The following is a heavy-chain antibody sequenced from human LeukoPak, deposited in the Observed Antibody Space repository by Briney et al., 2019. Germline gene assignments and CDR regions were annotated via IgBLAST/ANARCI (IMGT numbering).Heavy chain of an antibody. Sequence: GGSLRLSCAASGFTFSSYSMNWVRQAPGKGLEWVSSISSSSSYIYYADSVKGRFTISRDNAKNSLYLQMNSLRAEDTAVYYCARNRGYGGYDSDYWGQGTLVTVSS. D-gene: IGHD5-12*01. V-gene: IGHV3-21*04. CDR2: ISSSSSYI. J-gene: IGHJ4*02. CDR3: ARNRGYGGYDSDY. CDR1: GFTFSSYS.